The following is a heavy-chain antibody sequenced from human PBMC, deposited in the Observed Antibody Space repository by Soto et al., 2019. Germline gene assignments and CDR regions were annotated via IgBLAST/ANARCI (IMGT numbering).Heavy chain of an antibody. V-gene: IGHV4-59*01. CDR1: NGSISSYY. CDR2: IYYSGST. Sequence: SETLSLTCTVSNGSISSYYWSWIRQPPGKGLEWIGSIYYSGSTNYNPSLERRVTLSVDTSKNQFSLRLSSVTAADTAVYYCATLHQYLNELFTWRDGFDIWGKRTMVTASS. J-gene: IGHJ3*02. CDR3: ATLHQYLNELFTWRDGFDI. D-gene: IGHD3-3*01.